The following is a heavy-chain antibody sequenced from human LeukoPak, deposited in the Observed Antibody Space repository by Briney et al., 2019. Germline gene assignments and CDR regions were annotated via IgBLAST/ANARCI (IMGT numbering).Heavy chain of an antibody. CDR2: ISAYNGST. Sequence: ASVKVSCKASGYTFTSYGISWVRQAPGQGLEWMGWISAYNGSTNYAQKLQGRVTMTTDTSTSTAYMELRSLRSDDTAVYYCARGESMSLTIFGVVPGDYYYYMDVWGKGTTVTVSS. V-gene: IGHV1-18*01. CDR3: ARGESMSLTIFGVVPGDYYYYMDV. CDR1: GYTFTSYG. D-gene: IGHD3-3*01. J-gene: IGHJ6*03.